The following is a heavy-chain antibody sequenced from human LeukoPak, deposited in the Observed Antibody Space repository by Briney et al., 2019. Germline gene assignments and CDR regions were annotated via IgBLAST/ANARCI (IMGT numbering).Heavy chain of an antibody. D-gene: IGHD2-15*01. V-gene: IGHV3-30*18. Sequence: GGSLRLSCAASGFTFSSYAMSWVRQAPGKGLEWVAVISYDGSNKYYADSVKGRFTISRDNSKNTLYLQMNSLRAEDTAVYYCAKDFPCSGGSCYSSGFDYWGQGTLVTVSS. CDR3: AKDFPCSGGSCYSSGFDY. CDR2: ISYDGSNK. CDR1: GFTFSSYA. J-gene: IGHJ4*02.